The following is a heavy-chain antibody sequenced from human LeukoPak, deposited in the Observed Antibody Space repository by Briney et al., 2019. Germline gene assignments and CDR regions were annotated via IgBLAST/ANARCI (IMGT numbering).Heavy chain of an antibody. D-gene: IGHD3-3*01. CDR1: GGSISSSSYY. V-gene: IGHV4-39*01. J-gene: IGHJ4*02. Sequence: SETLSLTCTVSGGSISSSSYYWGWIRQPPGKGLEWIGSIYYSGSTYYNPSLKSRVTISVDTSKNQFSLKLSSVTAADTAVYHRARHSPTRTSAGSGYAFFDYWGQGTLVTVSS. CDR2: IYYSGST. CDR3: ARHSPTRTSAGSGYAFFDY.